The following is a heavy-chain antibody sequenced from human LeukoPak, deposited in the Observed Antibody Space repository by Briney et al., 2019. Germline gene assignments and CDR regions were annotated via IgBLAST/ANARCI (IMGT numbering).Heavy chain of an antibody. Sequence: SVKVSCKASGGTFSSYTISWVRQAPGQGLEWMGRIIPILGIANYAQKFQGRVTITADNSTSTAYMELSSLRSEDTAVYYCARSHLRALTRQMDVWGKGTTVTVSS. CDR2: IIPILGIA. J-gene: IGHJ6*04. CDR3: ARSHLRALTRQMDV. CDR1: GGTFSSYT. V-gene: IGHV1-69*02. D-gene: IGHD4-11*01.